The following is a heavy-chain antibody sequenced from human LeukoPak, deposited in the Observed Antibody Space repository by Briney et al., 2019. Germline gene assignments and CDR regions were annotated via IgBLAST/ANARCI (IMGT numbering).Heavy chain of an antibody. CDR3: ARAWFGRSPYYYYMDV. Sequence: PGGSLRLSCAASGFTFSSYGMSWVRQAPGKGLEWVSAISGSGGSTYYADSVKGRFTISRDNSKNTLYLQMNSLRAEDTAVYYCARAWFGRSPYYYYMDVWGKGTTVTISS. V-gene: IGHV3-23*01. D-gene: IGHD3-10*01. CDR1: GFTFSSYG. J-gene: IGHJ6*03. CDR2: ISGSGGST.